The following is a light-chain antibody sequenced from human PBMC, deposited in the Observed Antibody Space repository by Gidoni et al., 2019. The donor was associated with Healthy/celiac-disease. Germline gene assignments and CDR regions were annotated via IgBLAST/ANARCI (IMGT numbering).Light chain of an antibody. CDR2: AAS. CDR3: QQCDSTPRT. Sequence: DIQMTQSPSSLSASVGDRVTITCRASPSISSYLNWYQQKPGKAPKLLIYAASSLQSGVPSRFSGSGSGTDFTLTISSLQPEDFATYYCQQCDSTPRTFGQGTKVEIK. V-gene: IGKV1-39*01. CDR1: PSISSY. J-gene: IGKJ1*01.